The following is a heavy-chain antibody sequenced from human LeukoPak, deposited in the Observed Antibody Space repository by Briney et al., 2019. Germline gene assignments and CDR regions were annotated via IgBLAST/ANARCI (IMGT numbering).Heavy chain of an antibody. V-gene: IGHV4-31*03. CDR3: ARSPIFGVVILGDWFDP. J-gene: IGHJ5*02. CDR1: GGSISSGGYY. CDR2: IYYSGST. Sequence: SQTLSLTCTVSGGSISSGGYYWSWIRQHPGKGLEWIGYIYYSGSTYYNPSLKSRVTISVDTSKNQFSLKLSSVTAADTAVYYCARSPIFGVVILGDWFDPWGQGTLVTVSS. D-gene: IGHD3-3*01.